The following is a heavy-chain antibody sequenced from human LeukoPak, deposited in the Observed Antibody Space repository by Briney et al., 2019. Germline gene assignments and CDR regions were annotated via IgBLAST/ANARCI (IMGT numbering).Heavy chain of an antibody. Sequence: ASVKVSCKASGGTFSSYAISWVRQAPGQGLEWMGGIIPIFGTANYAQKFQGRVTITTDESTSTAYMELSSLRSEDTAVYYCARAGAFCSSTSCYQYRFGPWGQGTLVTVSS. CDR1: GGTFSSYA. J-gene: IGHJ5*02. CDR3: ARAGAFCSSTSCYQYRFGP. CDR2: IIPIFGTA. D-gene: IGHD2-2*01. V-gene: IGHV1-69*05.